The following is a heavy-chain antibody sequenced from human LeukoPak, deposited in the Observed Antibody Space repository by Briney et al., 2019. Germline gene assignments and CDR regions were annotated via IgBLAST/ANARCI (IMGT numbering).Heavy chain of an antibody. Sequence: SETLSLTCTVSGGSISSGGYYWSWIRQHPGKGLEWIGYIYYSGSTYYNPSLKSRVTISVDTSKNQFSLELSSVTAADTAVYYCASQNSGSYLYYYYYYMDVWGKGTTVTVSS. J-gene: IGHJ6*03. D-gene: IGHD1-26*01. V-gene: IGHV4-31*03. CDR1: GGSISSGGYY. CDR2: IYYSGST. CDR3: ASQNSGSYLYYYYYYMDV.